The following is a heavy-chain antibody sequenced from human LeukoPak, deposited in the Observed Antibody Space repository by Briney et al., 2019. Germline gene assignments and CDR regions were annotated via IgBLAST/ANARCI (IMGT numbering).Heavy chain of an antibody. CDR3: ARAAGIAVAEYFDL. V-gene: IGHV3-7*01. Sequence: GSLRLSCAASGLTFSRYWLTWVRQAPGKGLGWVANIKEDGSEKYYVESVKGRFTISRDNANNSLYLQMNSLRAEDTAVYYCARAAGIAVAEYFDLWGRGTLVTVSS. CDR1: GLTFSRYW. D-gene: IGHD6-19*01. J-gene: IGHJ2*01. CDR2: IKEDGSEK.